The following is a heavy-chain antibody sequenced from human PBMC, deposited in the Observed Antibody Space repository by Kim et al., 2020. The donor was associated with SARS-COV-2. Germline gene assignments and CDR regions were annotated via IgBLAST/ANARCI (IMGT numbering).Heavy chain of an antibody. D-gene: IGHD3-10*01. Sequence: SETLSLTCTVSGGSINTYYWNWIRQPPGKGLEWIGFIYYSGITKYNPSLKNRLTISRDTSKNNFSLKLTSVTAADTAVYYCATFGSSYGSGTYFYYWGQ. CDR2: IYYSGIT. J-gene: IGHJ4*02. CDR1: GGSINTYY. CDR3: ATFGSSYGSGTYFYY. V-gene: IGHV4-59*12.